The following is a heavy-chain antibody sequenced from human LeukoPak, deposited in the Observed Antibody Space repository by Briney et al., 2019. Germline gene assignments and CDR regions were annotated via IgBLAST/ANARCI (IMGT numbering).Heavy chain of an antibody. D-gene: IGHD5-24*01. CDR3: ARGKIEMGAFDI. CDR2: ISTYNGNT. V-gene: IGHV1-18*01. Sequence: ASVKVSCKASGYTFTSYGISWVRQAPGQGLEWMGWISTYNGNTNYAQKLQGRVTMTTDTSTSTAYMELRCLRSDDTAVYYCARGKIEMGAFDIWGQGTMVTVSS. J-gene: IGHJ3*02. CDR1: GYTFTSYG.